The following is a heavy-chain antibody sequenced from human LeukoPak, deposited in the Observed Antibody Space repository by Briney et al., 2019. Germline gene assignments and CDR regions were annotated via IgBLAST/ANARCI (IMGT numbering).Heavy chain of an antibody. J-gene: IGHJ6*02. V-gene: IGHV3-73*01. CDR3: TRFTRYCSGGSCPFGMDV. CDR1: GFTFSGSA. CDR2: IRSKANSYAT. D-gene: IGHD2-15*01. Sequence: GGSLKLSCAASGFTFSGSAMHWVRRASGKGLEWVGRIRSKANSYATAYAASVKGRFTISRDDSKNTAYLQMNSLKTEDTAVYYCTRFTRYCSGGSCPFGMDVWGQGTTVTVSS.